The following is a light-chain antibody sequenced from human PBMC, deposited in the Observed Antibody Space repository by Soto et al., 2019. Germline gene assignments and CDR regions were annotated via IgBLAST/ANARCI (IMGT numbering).Light chain of an antibody. J-gene: IGLJ1*01. CDR2: DVS. Sequence: QSVLTQPASVSGSPGQSITISCTGTSSDVGGYNYVSWYQQHPGKAPKLMIYDVSNRPSGVSNRFSGSKSGNTAPLTISGLQAEDVADYYCSSYTSSSTPYVFGTGTKLTVL. CDR1: SSDVGGYNY. CDR3: SSYTSSSTPYV. V-gene: IGLV2-14*01.